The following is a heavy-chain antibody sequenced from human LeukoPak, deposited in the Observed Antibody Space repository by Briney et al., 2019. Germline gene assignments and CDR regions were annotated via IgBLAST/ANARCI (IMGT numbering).Heavy chain of an antibody. CDR2: MNPNSGNT. Sequence: ASVRVSCKASGGTFNSYAINWVRQATGQGLEWMGWMNPNSGNTGYAQKLQGRVTMTRNTSISTAYMELSSLRSEDTAVYYCARDGYSYGFPFDYWGQGTLVTVSS. CDR3: ARDGYSYGFPFDY. D-gene: IGHD5-18*01. J-gene: IGHJ4*02. CDR1: GGTFNSYA. V-gene: IGHV1-8*02.